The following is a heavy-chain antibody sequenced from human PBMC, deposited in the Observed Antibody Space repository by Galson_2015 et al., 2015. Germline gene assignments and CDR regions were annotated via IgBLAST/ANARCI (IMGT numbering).Heavy chain of an antibody. Sequence: PALVKPTQTLTLTCTFSGFSLSTSGVGVGWIRQPPGKALEWLALIYWDDDKRYSPSLKSRLTITKDTSKNQVVLTMTNMDPVDTATYYCAHSRGVGGVIVIGGAFDIWGQGTMVTVSS. V-gene: IGHV2-5*02. D-gene: IGHD3-16*02. CDR1: GFSLSTSGVG. CDR2: IYWDDDK. CDR3: AHSRGVGGVIVIGGAFDI. J-gene: IGHJ3*02.